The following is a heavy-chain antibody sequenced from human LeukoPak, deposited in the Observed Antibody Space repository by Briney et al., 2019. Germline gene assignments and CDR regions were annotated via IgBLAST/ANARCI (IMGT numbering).Heavy chain of an antibody. CDR3: ARSPYRSKIDY. V-gene: IGHV4-30-2*01. CDR2: IYHSGST. D-gene: IGHD6-19*01. Sequence: SQTLSLTCTVSGGSISSCGYYWIWIPQPPGKGLEWIGYIYHSGSTYYNPSLKSRVTISVDRSKNQFSLKLSSVTAADTTVYYCARSPYRSKIDYWGQGTLVTVSS. CDR1: GGSISSCGYY. J-gene: IGHJ4*02.